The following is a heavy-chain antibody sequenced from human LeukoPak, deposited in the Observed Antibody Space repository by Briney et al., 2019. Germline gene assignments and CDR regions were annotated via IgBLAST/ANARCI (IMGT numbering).Heavy chain of an antibody. V-gene: IGHV4-38-2*01. D-gene: IGHD1-26*01. CDR2: IYHSGST. CDR3: ARRSGSYRAGAEYFQH. J-gene: IGHJ1*01. CDR1: GYSISSGYY. Sequence: SETLSLTCAASGYSISSGYYWGCIRQSPGKGLEWTGSIYHSGSTYYNPSLKGRFTISVDNSKNHFSLKLNCVTAEDTAIYYCARRSGSYRAGAEYFQHWGRGSLVTV.